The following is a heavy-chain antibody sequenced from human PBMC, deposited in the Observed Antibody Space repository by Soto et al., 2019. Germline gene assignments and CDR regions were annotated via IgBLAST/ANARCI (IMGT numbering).Heavy chain of an antibody. D-gene: IGHD1-26*01. CDR1: GFTFGGNL. V-gene: IGHV1-3*01. Sequence: QVQLVQSGAEVRKPGASVNISCWASGFTFGGNLINWVRHTPGQGLEWMGWINPEIGNTRYSQTLQGRVTISRHSSASTAYLEVTNLTSDDTAVYYCARGLLSLGLRPNDALDVWGQGTMVTVSS. J-gene: IGHJ3*01. CDR3: ARGLLSLGLRPNDALDV. CDR2: INPEIGNT.